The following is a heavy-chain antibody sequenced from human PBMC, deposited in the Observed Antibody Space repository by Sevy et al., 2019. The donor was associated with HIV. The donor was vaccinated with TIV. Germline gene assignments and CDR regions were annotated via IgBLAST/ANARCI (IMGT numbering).Heavy chain of an antibody. CDR3: ARDLPAAGAFDI. CDR2: IYTSGST. J-gene: IGHJ3*02. D-gene: IGHD6-13*01. CDR1: GGSISSYY. V-gene: IGHV4-4*07. Sequence: SETLSLTCTGSGGSISSYYWSWIRQPAGKGLEWIGRIYTSGSTNYNPSLKSRVTMSVDTSKNQFSLKLSSVTAADTAVYYCARDLPAAGAFDIWGQGTMVTVSS.